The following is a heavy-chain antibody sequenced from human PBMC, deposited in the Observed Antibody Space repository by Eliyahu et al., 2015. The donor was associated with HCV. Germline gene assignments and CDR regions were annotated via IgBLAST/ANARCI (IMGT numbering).Heavy chain of an antibody. CDR3: ARDLYDYVWGSYRQRGYFDL. CDR2: ISSSSSTK. CDR1: GFPFSRYS. J-gene: IGHJ2*01. V-gene: IGHV3-48*01. Sequence: EVQLVESGGGLVQPGGSLRLSCAASGFPFSRYSXNWVRQAPGKGLEWVSYISSSSSTKYYADSVKGRFTISRDNAKNSLYLQMNSLRAEDTAVYYCARDLYDYVWGSYRQRGYFDLWGRGTLVTVSS. D-gene: IGHD3-16*02.